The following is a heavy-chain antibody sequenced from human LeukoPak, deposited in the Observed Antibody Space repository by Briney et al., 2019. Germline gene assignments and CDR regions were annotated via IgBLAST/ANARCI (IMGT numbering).Heavy chain of an antibody. Sequence: SETLSLTCTVSGGPISSYYWSWIRQPPGKGLEWIGYIYYSGSTDYNPSLKSRVTISVDTSKNQFSLKLSSVTAADTAVYYCARVRDGYNFGFDYWGQGTLVTVSS. CDR3: ARVRDGYNFGFDY. J-gene: IGHJ4*02. CDR1: GGPISSYY. CDR2: IYYSGST. V-gene: IGHV4-59*01. D-gene: IGHD5-24*01.